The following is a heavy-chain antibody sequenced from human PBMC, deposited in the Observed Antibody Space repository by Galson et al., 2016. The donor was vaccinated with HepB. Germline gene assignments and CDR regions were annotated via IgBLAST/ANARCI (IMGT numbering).Heavy chain of an antibody. CDR3: ARTHGILAANYRGRYYFGMDV. J-gene: IGHJ6*02. CDR2: IDWSDDK. CDR1: GFSLNTTGMC. V-gene: IGHV2-70*01. Sequence: PALVKPTQTLTLTCVFSGFSLNTTGMCLTWLRQPPGKALEWLAFIDWSDDKYYKPSLKTRLTISKDASRNQVVLTLTDMDPLDTATYFCARTHGILAANYRGRYYFGMDVWGHGTTVTVSS. D-gene: IGHD3-9*01.